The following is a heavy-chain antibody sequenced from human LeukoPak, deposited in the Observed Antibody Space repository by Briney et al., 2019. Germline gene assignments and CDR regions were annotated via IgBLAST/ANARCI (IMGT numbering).Heavy chain of an antibody. CDR1: GGSINTNSYY. V-gene: IGHV4-61*05. CDR3: ASSTVTRWGFDP. CDR2: IYYSGST. Sequence: SQTLSLTCTVSGGSINTNSYYWSWIRQPPGKGLEWIGYIYYSGSTNYNPSLKSRVTISVDTSKNQFSLKLSSVTAADTAVYYCASSTVTRWGFDPWGQGTLVTVSS. D-gene: IGHD4-17*01. J-gene: IGHJ5*02.